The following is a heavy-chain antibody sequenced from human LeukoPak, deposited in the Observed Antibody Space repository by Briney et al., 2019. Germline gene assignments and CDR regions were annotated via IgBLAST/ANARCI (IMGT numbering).Heavy chain of an antibody. J-gene: IGHJ4*02. CDR3: AVKVAGTGYY. D-gene: IGHD3/OR15-3a*01. V-gene: IGHV4-31*03. CDR1: GGSISSGGYY. CDR2: MSYSGNT. Sequence: SQTLSLTCTVSGGSISSGGYYWSWIRQHPGTGLECIGYMSYSGNTYYNASLKSRVTISLDTSKNQFSLKLSSVTAADTAVYYCAVKVAGTGYYWGQGTLVTVS.